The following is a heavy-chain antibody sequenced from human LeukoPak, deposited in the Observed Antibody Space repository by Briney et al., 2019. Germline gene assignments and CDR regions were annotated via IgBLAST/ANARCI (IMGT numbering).Heavy chain of an antibody. CDR3: AKEGTIRGVIDY. V-gene: IGHV4-4*07. CDR1: RASISPYY. Sequence: SETMSLTCTVSRASISPYYWTWIRQPAGKGLEWIGHVHTSGSTNYNPSLKSRVTMSIDTSTNQFSLKLNSLTAADTAVYYCAKEGTIRGVIDYWGQGALVTVSS. J-gene: IGHJ4*02. D-gene: IGHD3-10*01. CDR2: VHTSGST.